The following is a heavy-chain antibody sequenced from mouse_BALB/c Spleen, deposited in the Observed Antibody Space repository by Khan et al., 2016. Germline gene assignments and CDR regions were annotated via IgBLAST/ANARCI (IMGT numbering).Heavy chain of an antibody. V-gene: IGHV14-3*02. D-gene: IGHD3-1*01. CDR3: AGHSVVSYDY. J-gene: IGHJ2*01. CDR2: IDPAHGNT. Sequence: EVQLQESGAELVKPGASVKLSCTASGFNIKDTHIHWVRQRPEQGLEWIGRIDPAHGNTKYDPRFPGKAAITSDRSSNTANLHLSSLTSEDTAVYYGAGHSVVSYDYWGQGTTRTVSS. CDR1: GFNIKDTH.